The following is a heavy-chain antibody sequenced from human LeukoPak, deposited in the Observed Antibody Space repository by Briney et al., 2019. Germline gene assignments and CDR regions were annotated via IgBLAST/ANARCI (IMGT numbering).Heavy chain of an antibody. V-gene: IGHV3-30-3*01. CDR1: GFTFSSYA. Sequence: PGGFLRLSCAASGFTFSSYAMHWVRQAPGKGLEWVAVISYDGSNKYYADSVKGRFTISRDNSKNTLYLQMNSLRAEDTAVYYCARRAANQYSGSYPDYWGQGTLVTVSS. CDR2: ISYDGSNK. D-gene: IGHD1-26*01. J-gene: IGHJ4*02. CDR3: ARRAANQYSGSYPDY.